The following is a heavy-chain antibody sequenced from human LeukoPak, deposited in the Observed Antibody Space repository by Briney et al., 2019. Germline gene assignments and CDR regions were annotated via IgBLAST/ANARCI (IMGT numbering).Heavy chain of an antibody. CDR2: IYPGDSDT. CDR1: WYGFTSYW. J-gene: IGHJ4*02. CDR3: ARLLTREAVDY. Sequence: GEALKTLRSGSWYGFTSYWNGWGRQLPGKGVEGMGIIYPGDSDTRYSPSFQGQVTISADKSISTAYLQWSSLKASDTAMYYCARLLTREAVDYWGQGTLVTVSS. D-gene: IGHD6-19*01. V-gene: IGHV5-51*01.